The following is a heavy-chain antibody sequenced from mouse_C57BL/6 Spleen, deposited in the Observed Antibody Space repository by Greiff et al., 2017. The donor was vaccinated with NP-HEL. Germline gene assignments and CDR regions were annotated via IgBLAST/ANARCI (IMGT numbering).Heavy chain of an antibody. CDR1: GYTFTDYY. J-gene: IGHJ2*02. CDR3: ALYGNYVGY. Sequence: VQLQQSGPVLVKPGASVKMSCKASGYTFTDYYMNWVKQSHGKSLEWIGVINPYNGGTSYNQKFKGKATLTVDKSSSTAYMELNSLTSEDSAVYYCALYGNYVGYWGQGTSLTVSS. CDR2: INPYNGGT. V-gene: IGHV1-19*01. D-gene: IGHD2-1*01.